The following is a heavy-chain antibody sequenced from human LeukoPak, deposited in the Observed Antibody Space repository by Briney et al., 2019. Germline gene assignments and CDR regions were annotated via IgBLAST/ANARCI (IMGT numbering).Heavy chain of an antibody. V-gene: IGHV4-34*01. Sequence: PSETLSLTCAVYGGSFSGYYWSWIRQPPGKGLEWIGEINHSGSTNYNPSLKSRVTISVDTSKNQFSLKLSSVTAADTAVYYCARELWFGRDDNWYFDLWGRGTLVTVSS. CDR1: GGSFSGYY. CDR2: INHSGST. D-gene: IGHD3-10*01. CDR3: ARELWFGRDDNWYFDL. J-gene: IGHJ2*01.